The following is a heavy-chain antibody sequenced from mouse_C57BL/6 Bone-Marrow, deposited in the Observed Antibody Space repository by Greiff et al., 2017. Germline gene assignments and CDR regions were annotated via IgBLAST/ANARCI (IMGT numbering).Heavy chain of an antibody. CDR2: IYPGSGST. CDR3: ANSYYYGSSYEAWFAY. V-gene: IGHV1-55*01. D-gene: IGHD1-1*01. Sequence: QVQLQQPGAELVKPGASVKMSCKASGYTFTSSWITWVKQRPGQGLEWIGDIYPGSGSTNYNEKFKSKATLTVDTSSSTAYMQLSSLTSEDSAVYYCANSYYYGSSYEAWFAYWGQGTLVTVSA. J-gene: IGHJ3*01. CDR1: GYTFTSSW.